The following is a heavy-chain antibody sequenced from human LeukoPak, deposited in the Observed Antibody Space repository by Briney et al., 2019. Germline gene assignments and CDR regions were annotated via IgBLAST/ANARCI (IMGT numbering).Heavy chain of an antibody. CDR1: GFTFSSYG. D-gene: IGHD2-2*01. V-gene: IGHV3-30*03. Sequence: GGSLRLSCAASGFTFSSYGMHWVRQAPGKGLEWVAVISYDGSNKYYADSVKGRFTISRDNSKNTLYLQMNSLRAEDMAVYYCGRDDGVVYYYYYMDVWGKGTTVTVSS. J-gene: IGHJ6*03. CDR2: ISYDGSNK. CDR3: GRDDGVVYYYYYMDV.